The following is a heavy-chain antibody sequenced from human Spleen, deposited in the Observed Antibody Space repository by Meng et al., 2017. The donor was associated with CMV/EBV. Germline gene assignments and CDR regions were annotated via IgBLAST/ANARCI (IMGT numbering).Heavy chain of an antibody. J-gene: IGHJ3*02. CDR2: INPNSGGT. D-gene: IGHD3-10*01. CDR3: AREVSSRLYGSGSDALDI. CDR1: GYTFTGYY. Sequence: ASVKVSCKASGYTFTGYYMHWVRQAPGQGLEWMGWINPNSGGTNYAQKFQGRVTMTRDTSNSTAYMELSRLRSDDTAVYYCAREVSSRLYGSGSDALDIWGQGTMVTVSS. V-gene: IGHV1-2*02.